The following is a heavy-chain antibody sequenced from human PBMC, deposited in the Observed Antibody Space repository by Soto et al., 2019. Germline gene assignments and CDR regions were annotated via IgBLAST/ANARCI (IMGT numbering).Heavy chain of an antibody. CDR1: GFSFSSYA. V-gene: IGHV3-23*01. J-gene: IGHJ4*02. Sequence: DVQLLESGGDLVQPGGSLRLSCATSGFSFSSYAMSWVRQAPGKGLEWVSSISGNGGSTYYADSVRGRLTMSRGTSDNTLYLQMNSLRAEDTAIYYCVTGRGGYYDTSGYSFDDWGQGTLVTVSS. D-gene: IGHD3-22*01. CDR3: VTGRGGYYDTSGYSFDD. CDR2: ISGNGGST.